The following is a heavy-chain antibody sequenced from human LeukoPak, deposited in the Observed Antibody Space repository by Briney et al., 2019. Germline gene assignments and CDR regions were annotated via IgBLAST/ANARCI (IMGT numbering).Heavy chain of an antibody. D-gene: IGHD3-10*01. Sequence: GGSLRLSCAASGFTFSSYAMSWVRQAPGKGLEWVSAISGSGGSTYYADSVKGRFTISRDNSKNTLYLQMNSPRAEDTAVYYCARAKVRGVIIKSFDYWGQGTLVTVSS. V-gene: IGHV3-23*01. CDR2: ISGSGGST. J-gene: IGHJ4*02. CDR1: GFTFSSYA. CDR3: ARAKVRGVIIKSFDY.